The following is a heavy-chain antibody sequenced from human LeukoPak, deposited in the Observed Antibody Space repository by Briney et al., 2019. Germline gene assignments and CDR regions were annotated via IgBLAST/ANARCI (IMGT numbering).Heavy chain of an antibody. J-gene: IGHJ4*02. Sequence: GGSLRLSCGASGITFSSYSMNWVRQAPGKGLEWVSYISSSGSTKYCADSVKGRFAISRDNARNSLYLQMNSLRAEDTAVYFCARGGLSIMGYWGQGTLVTASS. CDR1: GITFSSYS. CDR3: ARGGLSIMGY. D-gene: IGHD2/OR15-2a*01. V-gene: IGHV3-48*01. CDR2: ISSSGSTK.